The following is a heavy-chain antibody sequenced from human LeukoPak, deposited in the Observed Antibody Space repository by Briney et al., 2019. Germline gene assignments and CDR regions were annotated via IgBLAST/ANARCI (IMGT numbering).Heavy chain of an antibody. CDR1: GFTFHDYA. Sequence: GGSLRLSCAASGFTFHDYAMHWVRQAPGKGLEWVSGIRWNSGGIAYADSVKGRFTISRDNAKNSLYLQMNNLRAEDTALYYCANGDDSSGYYYTWTYWGQGTLVTVSS. J-gene: IGHJ4*02. D-gene: IGHD3-22*01. CDR2: IRWNSGGI. CDR3: ANGDDSSGYYYTWTY. V-gene: IGHV3-9*01.